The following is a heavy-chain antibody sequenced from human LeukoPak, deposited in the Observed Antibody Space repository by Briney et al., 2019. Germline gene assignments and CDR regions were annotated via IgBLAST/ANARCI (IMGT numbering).Heavy chain of an antibody. CDR3: ARQSHYDLWSGWGEFDY. J-gene: IGHJ4*02. CDR2: INPNSGGT. CDR1: GYTFTGYY. D-gene: IGHD3-3*01. V-gene: IGHV1-2*02. Sequence: ASVKVSCKASGYTFTGYYMHWVRQAPGQGLEWMGWINPNSGGTNYAQKFQGRVTMTRDTSISTAYMELSRLRSDDTAVYYCARQSHYDLWSGWGEFDYWGQGTLVTVSS.